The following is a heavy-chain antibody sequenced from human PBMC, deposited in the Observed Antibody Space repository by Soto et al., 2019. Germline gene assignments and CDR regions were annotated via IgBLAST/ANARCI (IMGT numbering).Heavy chain of an antibody. Sequence: QLQLQESGPGLVKPSETLSLTCTVSGGSISSSSYYWGWIRQPPGKGLEWIGSIYYSGSTYYNPSLKSRVTISVDTSKNQFSLKLSSVTAADTAVYYCASGQQLVRAFDYWGQGTLVTVSS. CDR3: ASGQQLVRAFDY. D-gene: IGHD6-13*01. CDR1: GGSISSSSYY. V-gene: IGHV4-39*01. CDR2: IYYSGST. J-gene: IGHJ4*02.